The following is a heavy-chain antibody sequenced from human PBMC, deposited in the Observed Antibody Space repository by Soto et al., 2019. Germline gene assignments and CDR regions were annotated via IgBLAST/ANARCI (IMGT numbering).Heavy chain of an antibody. CDR3: AREEIVVVQKDILYDY. J-gene: IGHJ4*02. V-gene: IGHV1-18*01. CDR1: GYTFTSYG. Sequence: QVQLVQSGAEVKKPGASVKVSCKASGYTFTSYGISWVRQAPGQGLEWMGWIGAYNGNTNYAQKLQGRVTMTTDTSTSTAYMELRSLRSDDTAVYYCAREEIVVVQKDILYDYWGQGTLVTVSS. D-gene: IGHD3-22*01. CDR2: IGAYNGNT.